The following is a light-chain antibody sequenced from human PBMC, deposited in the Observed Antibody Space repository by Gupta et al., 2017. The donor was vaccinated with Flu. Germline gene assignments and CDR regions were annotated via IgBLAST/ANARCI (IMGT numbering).Light chain of an antibody. V-gene: IGLV2-14*01. J-gene: IGLJ2*01. CDR3: SSCTSSTTLV. CDR2: DVT. CDR1: SSDIASYNY. Sequence: QSALTQPASVSGSPGPSITISCTGTSSDIASYNYVSWYQQHPGKAPKLLIYDVTNRPSGISNRFSGSKSGDTASLTISGLQAEDEADYYCSSCTSSTTLVFGGGTKLTVL.